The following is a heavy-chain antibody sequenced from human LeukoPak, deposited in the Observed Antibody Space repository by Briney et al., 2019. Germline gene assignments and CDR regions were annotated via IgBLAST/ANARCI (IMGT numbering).Heavy chain of an antibody. V-gene: IGHV3-23*01. Sequence: GGSLRLSCAASGFTFSSYAMSWVRQAPGKGLEWVSAISGSGGSTYYADSVKGRFTISRDNSKNTLYLQMNSLRAEDTAVCYCAKAGVYSSSWSFDYWGQGTLVTVSS. CDR3: AKAGVYSSSWSFDY. CDR2: ISGSGGST. D-gene: IGHD6-13*01. CDR1: GFTFSSYA. J-gene: IGHJ4*02.